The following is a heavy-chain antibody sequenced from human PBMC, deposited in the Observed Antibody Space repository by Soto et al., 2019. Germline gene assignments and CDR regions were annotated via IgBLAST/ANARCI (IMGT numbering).Heavy chain of an antibody. J-gene: IGHJ4*02. Sequence: GGSLRLSCAASGFTFSSYAMHWVRQAPGKGLEYVSGISSNGGSTYYANSVKGRFTISRDNSKNTLYLQVGSLRSDDTAVYYCARGRAGGLLAEYYFDYWGQGTLVTVSS. V-gene: IGHV3-64*01. CDR1: GFTFSSYA. D-gene: IGHD2-15*01. CDR2: ISSNGGST. CDR3: ARGRAGGLLAEYYFDY.